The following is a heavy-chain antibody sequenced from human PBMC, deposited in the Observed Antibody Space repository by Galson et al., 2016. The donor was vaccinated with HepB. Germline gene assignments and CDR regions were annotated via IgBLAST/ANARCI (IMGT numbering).Heavy chain of an antibody. CDR3: VRDPSVVPAPAYNWFDP. D-gene: IGHD1-14*01. CDR2: INSDGTIS. J-gene: IGHJ5*02. V-gene: IGHV3-74*01. Sequence: SLRLSCAASGFAFSSHWMHWVRQAPGKGLMWVARINSDGTISNYADSVQGRFTISRDNAKNTLYLEMKRLRAEATAVYNCVRDPSVVPAPAYNWFDPWGQGTLVTVSS. CDR1: GFAFSSHW.